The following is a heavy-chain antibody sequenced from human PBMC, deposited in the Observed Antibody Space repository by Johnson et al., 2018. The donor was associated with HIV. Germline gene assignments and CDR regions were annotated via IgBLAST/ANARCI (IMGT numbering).Heavy chain of an antibody. CDR3: AKVRYYDRDAFDI. V-gene: IGHV3-23*04. CDR1: GFTFSNYA. D-gene: IGHD3-22*01. J-gene: IGHJ3*02. Sequence: VQLVESGGGLVQPGGSLRLSCAASGFTFSNYAMSWVRQAPGKGLEWVSSISGSGGSKYYADSAKGRFTISRDNSKNTLYLQMNSLRAEDTAVHYWAKVRYYDRDAFDIWGPGTLVTVSP. CDR2: ISGSGGSK.